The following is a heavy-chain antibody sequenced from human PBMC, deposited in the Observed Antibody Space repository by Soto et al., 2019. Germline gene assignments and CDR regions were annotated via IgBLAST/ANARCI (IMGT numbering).Heavy chain of an antibody. CDR3: ARDGDPGYAFWSGPLGGGRFDP. Sequence: QVQLVQSGAEVKKPGSSVKVSCKTSGGTFGNSAVTWVRQAPGQGLEWMGGIVPMFGTANHAQKFRGRVTITADESTSTAYMELSSLRSDDTAVYYCARDGDPGYAFWSGPLGGGRFDPWGQGTLVTVSS. V-gene: IGHV1-69*12. CDR2: IVPMFGTA. D-gene: IGHD3-3*01. J-gene: IGHJ5*02. CDR1: GGTFGNSA.